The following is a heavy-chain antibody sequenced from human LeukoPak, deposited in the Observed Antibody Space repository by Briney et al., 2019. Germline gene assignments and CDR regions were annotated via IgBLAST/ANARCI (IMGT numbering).Heavy chain of an antibody. CDR1: GGSFSGYY. V-gene: IGHV4-34*01. D-gene: IGHD3-3*01. CDR3: ARGGPQHSYYDFWSGYSYDY. CDR2: INHSGST. Sequence: PSETLSLTCAVYGGSFSGYYWSWIRQPPGEGLEWIGEINHSGSTNYNPSLKSRVTISVDTSKNQFSLKLSSVTAADTAVYYCARGGPQHSYYDFWSGYSYDYWGQGTLVTVSS. J-gene: IGHJ4*02.